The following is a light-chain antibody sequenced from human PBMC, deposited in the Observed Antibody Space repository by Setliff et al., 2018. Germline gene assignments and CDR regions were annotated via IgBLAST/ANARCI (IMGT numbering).Light chain of an antibody. J-gene: IGLJ1*01. Sequence: QSVLTQPPSASGSPGQSVTISCTGTSSGVGGYKYVSWFQQHPGKAPKLMIYEVTKRPSGVPDRFSGSKSGNTASLTVSGLQAEDEADYYCISYAGSNNYVFGTGTKVTVL. V-gene: IGLV2-8*01. CDR3: ISYAGSNNYV. CDR1: SSGVGGYKY. CDR2: EVT.